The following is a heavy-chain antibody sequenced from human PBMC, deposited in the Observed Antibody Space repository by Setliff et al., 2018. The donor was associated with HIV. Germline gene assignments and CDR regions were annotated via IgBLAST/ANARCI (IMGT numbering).Heavy chain of an antibody. CDR3: VRGGLTGIDL. CDR2: IRYTDST. V-gene: IGHV4-59*01. CDR1: SGALNEYS. J-gene: IGHJ5*02. D-gene: IGHD3-9*01. Sequence: PSETLSLTCTVSSGALNEYSWSWIRQSRGKRLEWIGYIRYTDSTDYNPSLESRVTMSVDTSKKQTSLKLTSVTAADSAVYYCVRGGLTGIDLWGQGRLVTVSS.